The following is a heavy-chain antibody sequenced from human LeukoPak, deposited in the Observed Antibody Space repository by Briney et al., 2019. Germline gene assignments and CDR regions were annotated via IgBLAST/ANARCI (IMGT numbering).Heavy chain of an antibody. CDR1: GGSFSGYL. D-gene: IGHD4-17*01. V-gene: IGHV3-48*02. CDR3: ARRDMTTVTYFDY. Sequence: PSETLSLTCAVFGGSFSGYLWSWVRQAPGKGLEWVSYISGSSSTIYYADSVKGRFIISRDNAKNSLYLQMNSLRDEDTAVYYCARRDMTTVTYFDYWGQGTLVTVSS. J-gene: IGHJ4*02. CDR2: ISGSSSTI.